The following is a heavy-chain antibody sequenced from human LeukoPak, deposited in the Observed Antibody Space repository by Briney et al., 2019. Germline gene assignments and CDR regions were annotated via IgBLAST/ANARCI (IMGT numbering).Heavy chain of an antibody. Sequence: GGSLRLSCAASRFTLSSYSMNWVRQAPGKGLEWVSSISSSGSYIYYADSVKGRFTISRDNAKNSLYLQMNSLRAEDTAVYYCARESSVKDFDYWGQGTLVTVSS. CDR2: ISSSGSYI. D-gene: IGHD2-2*01. V-gene: IGHV3-21*01. CDR3: ARESSVKDFDY. CDR1: RFTLSSYS. J-gene: IGHJ4*02.